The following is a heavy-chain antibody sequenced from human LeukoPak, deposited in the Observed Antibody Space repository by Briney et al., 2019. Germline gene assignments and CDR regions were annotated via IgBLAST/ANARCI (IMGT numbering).Heavy chain of an antibody. V-gene: IGHV3-23*01. CDR3: AKDLLSGYYYDSSGYSVDY. J-gene: IGHJ4*02. Sequence: PGGSLRLSCAASGFTFSSYAMSWVRQAPGKGLEWVSAISGSGGSTYYADSVRGRFTISRDNSKNTLYLQMNSLRAEDTAVYYCAKDLLSGYYYDSSGYSVDYWGQGTLVTVSS. D-gene: IGHD3-22*01. CDR2: ISGSGGST. CDR1: GFTFSSYA.